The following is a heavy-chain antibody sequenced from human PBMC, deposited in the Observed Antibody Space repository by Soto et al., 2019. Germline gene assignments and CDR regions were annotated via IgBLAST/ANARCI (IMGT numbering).Heavy chain of an antibody. CDR3: ARARGMVRGVSDYYYGRDV. D-gene: IGHD3-10*01. V-gene: IGHV1-69*02. Sequence: QVQLVQSGAEVKKPGSSVKVSCKASGGTFSSYTISWVRQAPGQGLEWMGRIIPILGIANYAQKFQGRVTITGDKSTSTAYIEQSSLRSEETAVYYFARARGMVRGVSDYYYGRDVWGQGTTVNVSS. J-gene: IGHJ6*02. CDR1: GGTFSSYT. CDR2: IIPILGIA.